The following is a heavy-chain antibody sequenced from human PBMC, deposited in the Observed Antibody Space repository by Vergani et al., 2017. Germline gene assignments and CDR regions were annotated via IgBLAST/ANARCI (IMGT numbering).Heavy chain of an antibody. CDR2: IYYSGST. Sequence: QVQLQESGPGLVKPSQTLPLTCTVSGGSISSGGYYWSWIRQHPGKGLEWIGYIYYSGSTYYNPSLKSRVTISVDTSKNQFSLKLSSVTAADTAVYYCARHLAYCGGDCYPYYYGMDVWGQGTTVTVSS. CDR3: ARHLAYCGGDCYPYYYGMDV. J-gene: IGHJ6*02. CDR1: GGSISSGGYY. D-gene: IGHD2-21*02. V-gene: IGHV4-31*03.